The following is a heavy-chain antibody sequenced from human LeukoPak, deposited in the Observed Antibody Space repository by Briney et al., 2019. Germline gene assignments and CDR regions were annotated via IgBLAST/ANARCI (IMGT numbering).Heavy chain of an antibody. V-gene: IGHV4-59*01. D-gene: IGHD2-21*02. CDR3: ASGGDMRYFDY. Sequence: PSETLSLTCTVSGGSISRYYRSWIRQPPGKGLEWIGYVYYSGSTNYNPSLKSRVTISVDTSKTQFSLKLGSVTAADTAVYYCASGGDMRYFDYWGQGTLVTVSS. J-gene: IGHJ4*02. CDR1: GGSISRYY. CDR2: VYYSGST.